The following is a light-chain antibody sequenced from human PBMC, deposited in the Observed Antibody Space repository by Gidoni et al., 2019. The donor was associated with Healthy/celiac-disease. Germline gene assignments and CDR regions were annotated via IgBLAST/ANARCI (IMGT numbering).Light chain of an antibody. V-gene: IGLV3-9*01. J-gene: IGLJ3*02. Sequence: SYELTQPLSVSVALGQTARITCGGNNIGSKNVHWYQQKPGQAPVLVSYRDSNRPSGIPERFSGSNSGNTATLTISRAQAGDEADYYCQVWDSSTLFGGGTKLTVL. CDR3: QVWDSSTL. CDR1: NIGSKN. CDR2: RDS.